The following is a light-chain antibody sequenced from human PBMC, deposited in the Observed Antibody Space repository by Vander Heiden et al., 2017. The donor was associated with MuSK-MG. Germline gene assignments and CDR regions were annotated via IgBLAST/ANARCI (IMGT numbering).Light chain of an antibody. CDR3: QYSDSSLNSWV. J-gene: IGLJ3*02. V-gene: IGLV1-40*01. CDR1: SSNIGAGYD. Sequence: QSVLTQPPSVSGAPGQRVTISCSGSSSNIGAGYDVHWYQQRPVIAPKLLIYGVPARFSAYKSGTSASLETTGLRAEDEADDYCQYSDSSLNSWVFGAGTKLTVL.